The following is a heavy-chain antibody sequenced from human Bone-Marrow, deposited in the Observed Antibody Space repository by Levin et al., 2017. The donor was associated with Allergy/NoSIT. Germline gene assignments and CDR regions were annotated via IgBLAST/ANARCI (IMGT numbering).Heavy chain of an antibody. V-gene: IGHV3-7*01. Sequence: GGSLRLSCAASGFTFSNYYMSWVRQAPGKGLEWVANIKYDGSDRFLVDSVRGRFTISRDNAKNSLYLQMDYLRSDDTGVYYCARDGWGSNDHWGQGTVVTVSS. D-gene: IGHD6-19*01. CDR1: GFTFSNYY. CDR3: ARDGWGSNDH. CDR2: IKYDGSDR. J-gene: IGHJ4*02.